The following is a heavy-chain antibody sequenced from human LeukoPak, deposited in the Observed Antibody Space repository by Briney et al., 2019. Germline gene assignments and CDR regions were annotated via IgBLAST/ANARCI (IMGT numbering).Heavy chain of an antibody. D-gene: IGHD5-18*01. V-gene: IGHV4-39*07. CDR1: GGSISSSSYY. Sequence: SETLSLTCTVSGGSISSSSYYWGWIRQPPGKGLEWIGSIYYSGSTYYNPSLKSRVTISVDTSKNQFSLKVTSVTAADTAVYYCARTSAAMINGPFDYWGQGTLVTVSS. CDR3: ARTSAAMINGPFDY. CDR2: IYYSGST. J-gene: IGHJ4*02.